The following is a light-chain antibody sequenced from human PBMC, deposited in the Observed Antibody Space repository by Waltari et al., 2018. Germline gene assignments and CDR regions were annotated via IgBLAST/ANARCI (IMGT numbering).Light chain of an antibody. V-gene: IGKV4-1*01. CDR2: WAS. J-gene: IGKJ2*01. CDR1: QTLLYTSTNKNY. CDR3: QQYYSTPPT. Sequence: DIVMTQSPDSLAVSLGEGATVNCKSSQTLLYTSTNKNYLAWYQQKPGQPPKLLFYWASTRHSGVPDRFTGSGSETDFTLTISSLQAEDVAVYYCQQYYSTPPTFGQGTKLEI.